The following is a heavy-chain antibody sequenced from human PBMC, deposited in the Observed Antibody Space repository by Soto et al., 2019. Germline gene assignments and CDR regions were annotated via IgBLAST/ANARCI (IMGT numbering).Heavy chain of an antibody. CDR1: GGSISSYY. CDR2: IYYSGST. D-gene: IGHD3-3*01. Sequence: SETLSLTCTVSGGSISSYYWSWIRQPPGKGLEWIGYIYYSGSTNYNPSLKSRVTISVDTSKNKFSLKLSSVTAADTAVYYCARGGEGNTIFGVVIMPMYYYMDVWGKGTTVTVSS. V-gene: IGHV4-59*01. CDR3: ARGGEGNTIFGVVIMPMYYYMDV. J-gene: IGHJ6*03.